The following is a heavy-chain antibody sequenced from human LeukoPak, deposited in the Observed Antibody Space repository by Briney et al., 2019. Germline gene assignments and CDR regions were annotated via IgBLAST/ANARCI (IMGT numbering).Heavy chain of an antibody. D-gene: IGHD5-18*01. CDR3: ARGDPDTAMVTGPLDY. J-gene: IGHJ4*02. CDR1: GGSFSGYY. CDR2: INHSGST. Sequence: PSETLSLTCAVYGGSFSGYYWSWIRQPPGKGLEWIEEINHSGSTNYNPSLKSRVTISVDTSKNQFSLKLSSVTAADTAVYYCARGDPDTAMVTGPLDYWGQGTLVTVSS. V-gene: IGHV4-34*01.